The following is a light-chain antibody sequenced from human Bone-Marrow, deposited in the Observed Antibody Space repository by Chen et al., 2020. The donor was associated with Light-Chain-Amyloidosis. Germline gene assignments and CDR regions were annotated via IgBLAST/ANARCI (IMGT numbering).Light chain of an antibody. Sequence: QSVLTQPPSVSGAPGQRVTISCTGSSSNIGAYYDVHWYQQLPGTAPKLLIYGNNNRPSGVPDRLSGSKSGTSASLAITGLQAEDEADYYCQAYDSSLSGYVFGTGTKVNVL. CDR2: GNN. J-gene: IGLJ1*01. V-gene: IGLV1-40*01. CDR1: SSNIGAYYD. CDR3: QAYDSSLSGYV.